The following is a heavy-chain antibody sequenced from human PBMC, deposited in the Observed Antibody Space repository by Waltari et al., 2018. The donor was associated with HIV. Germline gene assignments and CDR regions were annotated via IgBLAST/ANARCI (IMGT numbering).Heavy chain of an antibody. CDR2: SYPYDTET. Sequence: EVQLVQSGAEMKKPGESLKISCQGSGYDFAGYRIGWVRQMPGKGLEWMGISYPYDTETTYSPSFQGQITISADKSTITAYLQWSNLKASDSAMYYCARQEGNSWTAFDYWGQGTLVTVSS. D-gene: IGHD6-13*01. CDR3: ARQEGNSWTAFDY. V-gene: IGHV5-51*01. CDR1: GYDFAGYR. J-gene: IGHJ4*02.